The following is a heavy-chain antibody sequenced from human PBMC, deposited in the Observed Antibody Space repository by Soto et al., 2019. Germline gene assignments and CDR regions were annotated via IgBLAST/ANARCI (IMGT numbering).Heavy chain of an antibody. D-gene: IGHD6-13*01. CDR2: IIPLFGTT. V-gene: IGHV1-69*01. CDR3: ARAAIHGSSWYCWCDP. J-gene: IGHJ5*02. CDR1: GGSFSRHA. Sequence: QVQLVQSGSEVKMPGSSVKVSCKTSGGSFSRHAINWVRQAPGQGLEGMGGIIPLFGTTNYAQTFKGRVTISADESTSTAYTELSSLTSEVAAVYYCARAAIHGSSWYCWCDPWGQGTLVTVSS.